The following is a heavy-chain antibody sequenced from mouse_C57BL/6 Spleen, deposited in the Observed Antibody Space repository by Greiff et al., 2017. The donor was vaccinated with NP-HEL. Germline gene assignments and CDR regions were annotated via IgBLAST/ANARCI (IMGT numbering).Heavy chain of an antibody. CDR1: GYPFTSSW. CDR3: ARDYYGNTWFAY. CDR2: IYPGSGST. Sequence: PLQPPGSALLKPGASVPLSCPASGYPFTSSWITLLIQRPVQGLAWIGDIYPGSGSTNYNEKFKSKATLTVDTSSSTAYMQLSSLTSEDSAVYYCARDYYGNTWFAYWGKGTLVTVSA. D-gene: IGHD2-1*01. J-gene: IGHJ3*01. V-gene: IGHV1-55*01.